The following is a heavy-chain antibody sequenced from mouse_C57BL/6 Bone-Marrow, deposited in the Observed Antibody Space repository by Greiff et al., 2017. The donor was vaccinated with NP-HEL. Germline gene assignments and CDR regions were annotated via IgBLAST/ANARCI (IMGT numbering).Heavy chain of an antibody. CDR3: TRGMVTTGDYYAVDY. CDR2: IDPENGDT. Sequence: EVKLMESGAELVRPGASVKLSCTASGFNINDDYMHWVKQRPEQGLEWIGWIDPENGDTEYASKFPGKASITADTSSNTTYLQLSSLTSEDTAVYYCTRGMVTTGDYYAVDYWGQGTSVTVSS. J-gene: IGHJ4*01. D-gene: IGHD2-2*01. CDR1: GFNINDDY. V-gene: IGHV14-4*01.